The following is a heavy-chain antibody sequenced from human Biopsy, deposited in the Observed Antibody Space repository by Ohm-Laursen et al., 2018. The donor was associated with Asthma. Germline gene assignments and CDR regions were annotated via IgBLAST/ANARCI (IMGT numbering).Heavy chain of an antibody. CDR1: GYTFINYA. J-gene: IGHJ3*02. V-gene: IGHV1-3*01. CDR3: ARTYYDFLTGQVNDAFAM. D-gene: IGHD3-9*01. Sequence: EASVKVSCNASGYTFINYAIHWVRQAPGQRLEWMGWINAGNGNTKYPQKFQGRVTISRDTSASTAYMDLSSLRSEDTAVYYCARTYYDFLTGQVNDAFAMWGQGTMVTVSS. CDR2: INAGNGNT.